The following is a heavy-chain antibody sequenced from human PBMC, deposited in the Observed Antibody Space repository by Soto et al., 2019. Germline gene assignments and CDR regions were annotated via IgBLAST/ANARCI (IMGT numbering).Heavy chain of an antibody. CDR2: IYHSGTT. CDR3: ARHIAVTRTRGFDY. V-gene: IGHV4-4*02. CDR1: GGSITTNW. Sequence: QVHLQESGPGLVKPSGTLSLTCAVSGGSITTNWWSWVRQPPGRGLEWIGEIYHSGTTHYTPSLRGRVTISVDKSNNHFSLNLNSVTAADSAIYYCARHIAVTRTRGFDYWGQGNLVTVSS. J-gene: IGHJ4*02. D-gene: IGHD6-19*01.